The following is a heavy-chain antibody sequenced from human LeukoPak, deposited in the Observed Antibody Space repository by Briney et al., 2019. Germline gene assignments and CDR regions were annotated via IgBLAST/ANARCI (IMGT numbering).Heavy chain of an antibody. D-gene: IGHD2-15*01. V-gene: IGHV3-30*03. Sequence: GGSLRLSCAASGFTFSSYGMHWVRQAPGKGLEWVAVISYDGSNKYYADSVKGRFTISRDNAKNSLYLQMNSLRAEDTAMYYCARDGDCSGGSCNKRFDYWGQGSLVTVSS. CDR1: GFTFSSYG. J-gene: IGHJ4*02. CDR3: ARDGDCSGGSCNKRFDY. CDR2: ISYDGSNK.